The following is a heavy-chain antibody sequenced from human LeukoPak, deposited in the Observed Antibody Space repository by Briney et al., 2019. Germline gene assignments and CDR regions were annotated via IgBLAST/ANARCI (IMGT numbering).Heavy chain of an antibody. CDR1: GGSINSTSNY. V-gene: IGHV4-39*07. CDR2: VYYSGST. J-gene: IGHJ4*02. Sequence: SETLSLTCTVSGGSINSTSNYWGWIRHPPGKGLEWIGIVYYSGSTSYNPSLKSRVTISVDTSKTQFSLKLSSVTAADTAVYYCAKDGQPSTRSYLCTNGICYEDFWGQGTLVTVSS. CDR3: AKDGQPSTRSYLCTNGICYEDF. D-gene: IGHD2-8*01.